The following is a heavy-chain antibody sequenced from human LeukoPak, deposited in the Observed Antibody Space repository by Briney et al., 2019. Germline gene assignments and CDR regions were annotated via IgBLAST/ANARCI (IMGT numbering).Heavy chain of an antibody. CDR3: AKDLDVVVTTLDY. D-gene: IGHD2-21*02. CDR1: GFIVTDSRNY. CDR2: IYNDGKT. V-gene: IGHV3-53*01. J-gene: IGHJ4*02. Sequence: PGGSLRLSCVASGFIVTDSRNYMNWVRQAPGKGLEWVSIIYNDGKTYYADSVKGRFTISRDSSTNTLYLQMNSLRAEDTAIYYCAKDLDVVVTTLDYWGQGTLVTVSS.